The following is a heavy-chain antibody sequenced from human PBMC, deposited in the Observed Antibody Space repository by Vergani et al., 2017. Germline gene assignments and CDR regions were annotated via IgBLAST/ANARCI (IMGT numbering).Heavy chain of an antibody. D-gene: IGHD6-19*01. CDR2: ISWNSCSI. Sequence: EVQLVESGGGLVQPGRSLRLSCAASGFTFDDYAMHWVRQAPGKGLEWVSGISWNSCSIGYADSVKGRFTISRDNAKNSLSLQMNSRRAEDTALYYCAKGRGSGWYGVDYWGQGTRVTVSS. CDR1: GFTFDDYA. CDR3: AKGRGSGWYGVDY. J-gene: IGHJ4*02. V-gene: IGHV3-9*01.